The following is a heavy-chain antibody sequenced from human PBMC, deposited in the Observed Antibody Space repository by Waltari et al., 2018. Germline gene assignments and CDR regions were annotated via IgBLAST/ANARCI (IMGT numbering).Heavy chain of an antibody. CDR2: IENSGNT. V-gene: IGHV4-59*01. Sequence: QVQLQESGPGLVKPSETLSLTCSVSDGPITDYHWSWIRQPPGKALEWIGYIENSGNTNYNPSLKRRVTMSRDTSKNQVSLKVNSVTAADTAVYYCARHLGWGNYFYMDVWGKGSTVIVSS. D-gene: IGHD6-19*01. J-gene: IGHJ6*03. CDR1: DGPITDYH. CDR3: ARHLGWGNYFYMDV.